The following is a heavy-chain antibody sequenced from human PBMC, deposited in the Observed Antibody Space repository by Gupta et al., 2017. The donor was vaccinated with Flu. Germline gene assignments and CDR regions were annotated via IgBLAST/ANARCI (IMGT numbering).Heavy chain of an antibody. CDR2: ITGSGSST. CDR1: GFPFSSYA. D-gene: IGHD6-13*01. CDR3: AKEGRMAAAGISGRDNHFDS. V-gene: IGHV3-23*01. Sequence: EVQLLESGGGLVQPGGSLRLSCAASGFPFSSYAMSWVRQAPGKGLEWVSVITGSGSSTYYADSVRGRFTISRDNSKNTVYLQMNSLRAEDTDVYYCAKEGRMAAAGISGRDNHFDSWGQGTLVTVSS. J-gene: IGHJ4*02.